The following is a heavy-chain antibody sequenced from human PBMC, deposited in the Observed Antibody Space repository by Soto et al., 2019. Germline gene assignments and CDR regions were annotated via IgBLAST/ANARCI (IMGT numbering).Heavy chain of an antibody. Sequence: SETLSLTCTVSGGSISSYYWSWIRQPPGKGLEWIGYIYYSGSTNYNPSLKSRVTISVDTSKNQFSLKLSSVTAADTAVYYCARDRRGYYDFWSGYYSPSSSGMDVWGQGTTVTVSS. V-gene: IGHV4-59*01. D-gene: IGHD3-3*01. CDR2: IYYSGST. CDR3: ARDRRGYYDFWSGYYSPSSSGMDV. CDR1: GGSISSYY. J-gene: IGHJ6*02.